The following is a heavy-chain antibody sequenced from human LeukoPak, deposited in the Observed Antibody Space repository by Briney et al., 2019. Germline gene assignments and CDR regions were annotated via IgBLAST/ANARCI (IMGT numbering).Heavy chain of an antibody. V-gene: IGHV4-61*01. CDR1: GGSVSSGSYY. J-gene: IGHJ5*02. CDR2: IYYSGST. Sequence: PSETLSLTCTVSGGSVSSGSYYWSWIRQPPGKGLEWIGYIYYSGSTNYNPSLKSRVTISVDTSKNQFSLKLSSVTAADTAVYYCARAHRFDPWGQGTLVTVSS. CDR3: ARAHRFDP.